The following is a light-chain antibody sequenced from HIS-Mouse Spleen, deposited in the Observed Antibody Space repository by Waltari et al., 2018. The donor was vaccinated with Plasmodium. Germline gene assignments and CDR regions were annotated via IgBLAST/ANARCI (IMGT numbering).Light chain of an antibody. Sequence: QSVLTQPPSVSAAPGQKVTISCSGSSSNIWNNYVSWYQQLPGTAPKLLIYDKHKRPAGIPDRFSGSKAGTSATLGSTGLQTGDEADYYCGTWDSSLSAGVVFGGGTKLTVL. CDR3: GTWDSSLSAGVV. CDR1: SSNIWNNY. CDR2: DKH. V-gene: IGLV1-51*01. J-gene: IGLJ2*01.